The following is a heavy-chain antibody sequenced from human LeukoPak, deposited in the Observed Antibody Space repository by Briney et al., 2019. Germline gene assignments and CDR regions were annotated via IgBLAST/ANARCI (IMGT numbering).Heavy chain of an antibody. J-gene: IGHJ4*02. CDR3: AKELFRDGYNTGYFDY. CDR1: GFTFSSYG. D-gene: IGHD5-24*01. CDR2: ISYDGSNK. V-gene: IGHV3-30*18. Sequence: PGGSLRLSCAASGFTFSSYGMHWVRQAPGKGLEWVAVISYDGSNKYYADSVKGRFTISRDNSKNTLYLQMNSLRAEDTAVYYCAKELFRDGYNTGYFDYWGQGTLVTVPS.